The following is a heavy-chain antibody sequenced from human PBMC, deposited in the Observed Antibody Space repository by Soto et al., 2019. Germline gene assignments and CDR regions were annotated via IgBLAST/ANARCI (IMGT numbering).Heavy chain of an antibody. CDR2: IYSTGST. CDR3: ARARNSSPNRQFDY. J-gene: IGHJ4*02. Sequence: SETLSLTCTVSGGSISSYYWSWIRQPPGKGLEWIGYIYSTGSTNYNPALKSRVTMSVDTSRNQFSLNLNSVTAADTAVYYCARARNSSPNRQFDYWGQGTRVNVAS. CDR1: GGSISSYY. D-gene: IGHD6-13*01. V-gene: IGHV4-59*01.